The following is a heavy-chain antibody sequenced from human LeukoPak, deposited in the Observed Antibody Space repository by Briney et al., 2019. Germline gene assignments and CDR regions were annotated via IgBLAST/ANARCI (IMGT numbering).Heavy chain of an antibody. CDR2: ISTDNSYR. CDR1: GFSLSSYS. CDR3: ARDVSLDF. V-gene: IGHV3-21*06. J-gene: IGHJ4*02. Sequence: PGGSLRLSCAASGFSLSSYSTNWIRQAPGKGLEWVSSISTDNSYRHYANSVKGRFTISRDNPKNSLYLQMNTRRAEDTAVYYCARDVSLDFWGQGTLVTVSS.